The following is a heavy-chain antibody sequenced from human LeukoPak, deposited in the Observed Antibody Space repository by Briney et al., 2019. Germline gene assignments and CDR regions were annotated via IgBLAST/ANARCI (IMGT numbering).Heavy chain of an antibody. D-gene: IGHD2-15*01. CDR2: IYTSGNT. CDR3: ARGAPLSGYCSGGSCYSNWFDP. V-gene: IGHV4-4*07. J-gene: IGHJ5*02. Sequence: PSETLSLTCTVSGGSISSYYWSWIRQPAGKGLEWIGRIYTSGNTNYNPSLKSRVTISVDTSKNQFSLKLSSVTAADTAVYYCARGAPLSGYCSGGSCYSNWFDPWGQGTLVTVSS. CDR1: GGSISSYY.